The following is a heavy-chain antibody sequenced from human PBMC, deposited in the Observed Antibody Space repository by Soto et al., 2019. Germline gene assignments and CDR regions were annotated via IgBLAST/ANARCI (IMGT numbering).Heavy chain of an antibody. CDR3: ARSGAYYYDSSGWTRGAFDI. J-gene: IGHJ3*02. D-gene: IGHD3-22*01. CDR1: GGSISSYY. V-gene: IGHV4-59*01. CDR2: IYYSGST. Sequence: SETLSLTCTVSGGSISSYYWSWIRQPPGKGLEWIGYIYYSGSTNYNPSLKSRVTISVDTSKNQSSLKLSSVTAADTAVYYCARSGAYYYDSSGWTRGAFDIWGQGTMVT.